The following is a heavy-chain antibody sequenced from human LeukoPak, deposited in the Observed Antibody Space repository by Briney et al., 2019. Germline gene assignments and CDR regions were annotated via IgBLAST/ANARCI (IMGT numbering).Heavy chain of an antibody. CDR2: IYTSGST. D-gene: IGHD5-18*01. V-gene: IGHV4-61*02. CDR1: GGSISSGSYY. J-gene: IGHJ4*02. Sequence: LXLTXXVSGGSISSGSYYWSWIRQPAGKGLEWIGRIYTSGSTTYNSSLKSRVTISLDTSKNHFSLRLSSVTAADTAVYYCARTYSYGTPPFVYWGQGTLVTVSS. CDR3: ARTYSYGTPPFVY.